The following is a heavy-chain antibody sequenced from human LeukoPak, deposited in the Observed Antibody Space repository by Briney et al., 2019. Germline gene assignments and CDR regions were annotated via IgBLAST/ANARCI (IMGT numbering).Heavy chain of an antibody. CDR1: GGTFSSYA. D-gene: IGHD2-2*01. Sequence: SVKVSCKASGGTFSSYAISWVRQAPGQGLEWMGGIIPIFGTANYAQKFQGRVTITADESTSTAYMELSSLRSEDTAVYYCAIGMEVVPAATYYYYGMDVWGQGTTVTVSS. CDR3: AIGMEVVPAATYYYYGMDV. CDR2: IIPIFGTA. V-gene: IGHV1-69*13. J-gene: IGHJ6*02.